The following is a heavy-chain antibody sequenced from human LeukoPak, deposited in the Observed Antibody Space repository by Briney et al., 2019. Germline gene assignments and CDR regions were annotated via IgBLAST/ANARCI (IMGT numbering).Heavy chain of an antibody. CDR1: GGSISSGGYY. Sequence: SQTLSLTCTVSGGSISSGGYYWSWIRQHPGKGLEWIGYIYYSGSTYYNPSLTSRVTISVDTSKNQFSLKLSSVTAADTAVYYCARGRGYSGYDYGVDYWGQGTLVTVSS. J-gene: IGHJ4*02. CDR3: ARGRGYSGYDYGVDY. V-gene: IGHV4-31*03. D-gene: IGHD5-12*01. CDR2: IYYSGST.